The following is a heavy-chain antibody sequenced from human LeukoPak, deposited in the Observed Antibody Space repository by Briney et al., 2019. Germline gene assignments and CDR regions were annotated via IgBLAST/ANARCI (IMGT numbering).Heavy chain of an antibody. CDR3: ARTLAAGYSSGWYSGDY. Sequence: SETLSLTCSVYGVSFSGYYWSWLRQPPGKGLEWIGEINHSGSTNYNPSLKSRVTTSVDTSKYQLSMKLSCVTAGDTAVYYCARTLAAGYSSGWYSGDYWGQGTLVTVSS. D-gene: IGHD6-19*01. J-gene: IGHJ4*02. CDR2: INHSGST. V-gene: IGHV4-34*01. CDR1: GVSFSGYY.